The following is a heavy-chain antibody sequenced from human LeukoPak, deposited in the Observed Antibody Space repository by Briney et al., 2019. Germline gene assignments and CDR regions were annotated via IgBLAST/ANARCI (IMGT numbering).Heavy chain of an antibody. J-gene: IGHJ4*02. CDR3: ARKPLSGSYEDY. D-gene: IGHD1-26*01. CDR1: GGSFSGYY. CDR2: INHSGST. V-gene: IGHV4-34*01. Sequence: PSETLSLTCAVYGGSFSGYYWSWIRQPPGKGLEWIGEINHSGSTNYNPSLKSRVTISVDTSKNQFSLKLSSVTAADTAVYYCARKPLSGSYEDYWGQGTLVTVSS.